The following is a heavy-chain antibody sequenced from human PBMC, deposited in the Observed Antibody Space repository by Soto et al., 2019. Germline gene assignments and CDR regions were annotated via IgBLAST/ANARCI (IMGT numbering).Heavy chain of an antibody. D-gene: IGHD3-10*01. CDR3: ARSVKLLWFGETPRFDY. V-gene: IGHV4-34*01. CDR1: GGSFSGYY. CDR2: INHSGST. J-gene: IGHJ4*02. Sequence: QVQLQQWGAGLLKPSETLSLTCAVYGGSFSGYYWSWIRQPPGKGLEWIGEINHSGSTNYNPSLKSRVTISVDTSKNQFSLQLSSVTAADTAVYYCARSVKLLWFGETPRFDYWGQGTLVTVSS.